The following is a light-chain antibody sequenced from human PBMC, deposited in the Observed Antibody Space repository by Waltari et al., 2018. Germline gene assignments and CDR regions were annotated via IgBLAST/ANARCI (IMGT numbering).Light chain of an antibody. J-gene: IGKJ1*01. CDR2: WAS. CDR3: QQYYAVPPT. Sequence: DIVMTQSPDSLAVSLGERASITCKSDQSVSYSSNHKNYLAWYRQKPGQTPQLLISWASTREFGVPDRFSGSESGTDFTLTNSSLQAEDAAVYYCQQYYAVPPTFGPGTKVEIK. CDR1: QSVSYSSNHKNY. V-gene: IGKV4-1*01.